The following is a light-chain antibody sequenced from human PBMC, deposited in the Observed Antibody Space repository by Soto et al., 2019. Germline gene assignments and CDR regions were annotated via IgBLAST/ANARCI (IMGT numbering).Light chain of an antibody. CDR2: SND. CDR1: SSNIGRET. Sequence: QSVLTQPPSASGTPGQGVTISCSGSSSNIGRETVNWYQQLPGTPPKLLIHSNDQRPSAVPVRFTCSKSGSSAALDISGLEYEDEADYYCAAWDHSVSGLVFGGGTKVTVL. CDR3: AAWDHSVSGLV. J-gene: IGLJ3*02. V-gene: IGLV1-44*01.